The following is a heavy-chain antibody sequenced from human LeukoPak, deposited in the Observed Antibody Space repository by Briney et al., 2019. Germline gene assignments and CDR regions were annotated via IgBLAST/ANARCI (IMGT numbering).Heavy chain of an antibody. CDR2: ISAYNGNT. CDR1: GYTFISYG. V-gene: IGHV1-18*01. CDR3: ARDSDGIAAAATGDY. D-gene: IGHD6-13*01. J-gene: IGHJ4*02. Sequence: GASVKVSCKASGYTFISYGISWVRQAPGQGLEWMGWISAYNGNTNYAQKLQGRVTMTTDTSTSTAYMELRSLTSEDTAVYYCARDSDGIAAAATGDYWGQGTLVIVSS.